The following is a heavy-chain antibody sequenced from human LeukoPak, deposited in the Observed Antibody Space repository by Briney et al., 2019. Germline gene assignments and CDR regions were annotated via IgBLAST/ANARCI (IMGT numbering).Heavy chain of an antibody. V-gene: IGHV3-53*04. Sequence: GGSLRLSCAASGFTFSSYWMSWVRQAPGKGLEWVSVIYSGGSTYYADSVKGRFTISRHNSKNTLYLQMNSLRSDDTAVYYCARSTVYCSGANCHNAFDIWGQGTMVTVSS. CDR1: GFTFSSYW. CDR2: IYSGGST. D-gene: IGHD2-2*02. J-gene: IGHJ3*02. CDR3: ARSTVYCSGANCHNAFDI.